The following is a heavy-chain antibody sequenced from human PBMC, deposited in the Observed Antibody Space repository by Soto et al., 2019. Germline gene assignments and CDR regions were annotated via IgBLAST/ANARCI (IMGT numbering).Heavy chain of an antibody. D-gene: IGHD3-22*01. CDR3: ARVSSTGSPYYYDSSGYYWTLTDY. CDR1: GGSISSYY. J-gene: IGHJ4*02. CDR2: IYYSGST. Sequence: SETLSLTCTVSGGSISSYYWSWIRQPPGKGLEWIGYIYYSGSTNYNPSLKSRVTISVDTSKNQCSLKLSSVTAADTAVYYCARVSSTGSPYYYDSSGYYWTLTDYWGQGTLVTVSS. V-gene: IGHV4-59*01.